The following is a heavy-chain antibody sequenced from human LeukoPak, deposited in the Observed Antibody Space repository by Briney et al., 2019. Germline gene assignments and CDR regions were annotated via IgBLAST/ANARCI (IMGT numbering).Heavy chain of an antibody. CDR1: GGSISSSSYY. CDR2: IYYSGST. Sequence: ASETLSLTCTVSGGSISSSSYYWGWIRQPPGKGLEWIGSIYYSGSTYYNPSLKSRVTISVDTSKNQFSLKLSSVTAADTAVYYCARAYGDYDFDYWGQGTLVTVSS. CDR3: ARAYGDYDFDY. J-gene: IGHJ4*02. V-gene: IGHV4-39*07. D-gene: IGHD4-17*01.